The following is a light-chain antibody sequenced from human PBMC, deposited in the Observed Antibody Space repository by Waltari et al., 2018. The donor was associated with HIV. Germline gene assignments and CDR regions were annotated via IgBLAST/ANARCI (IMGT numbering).Light chain of an antibody. CDR3: QQYNNYCT. Sequence: DIQMTQSPSTLSASVGDRVTITCRASQSISNWLAWYQQKPGNAPKLLLYEASTLESGVPSRFGGNGSVTEFTLTISSLHPDDIATYFCQQYNNYCTFGPGTKLEIK. CDR1: QSISNW. V-gene: IGKV1-5*03. J-gene: IGKJ2*02. CDR2: EAS.